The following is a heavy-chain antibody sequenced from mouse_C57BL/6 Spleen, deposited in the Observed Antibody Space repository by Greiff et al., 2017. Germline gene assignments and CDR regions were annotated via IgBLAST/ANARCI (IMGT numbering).Heavy chain of an antibody. D-gene: IGHD2-4*01. Sequence: QVQLKQSGPELVKPGASVKISCKASGYAFSSSWMNWVKQRPGKGLEWIGRIYPGDGDTNYNGKFKGKATLTADKSSSTAYMQLSSLTSEDSAVYFCARTYDYGEDWYFDVWGTGTTVTVSS. CDR1: GYAFSSSW. CDR3: ARTYDYGEDWYFDV. J-gene: IGHJ1*03. CDR2: IYPGDGDT. V-gene: IGHV1-82*01.